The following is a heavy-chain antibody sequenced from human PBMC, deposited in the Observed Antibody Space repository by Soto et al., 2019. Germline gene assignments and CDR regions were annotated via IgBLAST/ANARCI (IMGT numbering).Heavy chain of an antibody. D-gene: IGHD3-10*01. CDR2: ISPYNGKT. CDR1: GYTFTSYG. CDR3: ARDPGLGSYYPPLDY. J-gene: IGHJ4*01. V-gene: IGHV1-18*04. Sequence: ASVKVSCKTSGYTFTSYGLSWVRQARGQGLEWMGWISPYNGKTEASPKFQGRVTMTADIFMSTAYMELSSLTSEDSAIYYCARDPGLGSYYPPLDYWGQGRLVTVSS.